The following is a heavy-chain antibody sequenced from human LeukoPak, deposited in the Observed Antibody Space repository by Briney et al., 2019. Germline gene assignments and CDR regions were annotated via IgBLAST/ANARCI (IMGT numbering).Heavy chain of an antibody. J-gene: IGHJ4*02. V-gene: IGHV4-59*01. CDR1: GGSISSYY. CDR2: IYYSGST. D-gene: IGHD3-10*01. CDR3: ARVLVQGTLVFDY. Sequence: PSETLSLTCTVSGGSISSYYWSWIRQPPGKGLEWIGYIYYSGSTNYNPSLKSRVTISVDASKNQFSLKLSSVTAADTAVYYCARVLVQGTLVFDYWGQGTLVTVSS.